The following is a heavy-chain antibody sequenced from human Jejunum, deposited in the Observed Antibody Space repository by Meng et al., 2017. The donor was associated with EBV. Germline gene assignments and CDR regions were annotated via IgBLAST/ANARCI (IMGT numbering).Heavy chain of an antibody. J-gene: IGHJ5*02. CDR1: SGSISSRNW. D-gene: IGHD1-26*01. CDR2: IFHIGTT. V-gene: IGHV4-4*02. Sequence: QVPLLESGPGSVKPLGTLSLPCVVSSGSISSRNWWSWVRKPPGKGPEWIGEIFHIGTTNYNPTLKSRVTMSVDKSKNHFSLKLTSVTAADTAVYYCARDGGPSGSYAYWFDPWGQGTLVTVSS. CDR3: ARDGGPSGSYAYWFDP.